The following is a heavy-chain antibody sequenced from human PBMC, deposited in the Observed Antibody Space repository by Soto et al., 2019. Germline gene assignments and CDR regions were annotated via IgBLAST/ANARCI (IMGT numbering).Heavy chain of an antibody. V-gene: IGHV3-23*01. J-gene: IGHJ4*02. CDR1: GFTFSSYA. CDR3: AKDEEYCSGGSCYHDY. D-gene: IGHD2-15*01. Sequence: GGSLRLSCAASGFTFSSYAMSWVRQAPGKGLEWVSAISGSGGSKYYADSVKGRFTISRDNSKNALYLQMNSLSAEDTAVYYCAKDEEYCSGGSCYHDYWGQGTLVTVSS. CDR2: ISGSGGSK.